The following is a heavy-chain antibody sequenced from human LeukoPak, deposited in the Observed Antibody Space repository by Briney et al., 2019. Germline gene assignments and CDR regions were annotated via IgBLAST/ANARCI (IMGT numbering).Heavy chain of an antibody. V-gene: IGHV3-23*01. Sequence: GGSLRLSCAASGFSFNIYAMSWVSQAPGKGLEWVAAVDRSGGSTIYYADSVKGRFTISRDNAKNSLYMQMNSLRDEDTAVYYCAKDSDYYHSSGYYYAYFQHWGQGTLVTVSS. D-gene: IGHD3-22*01. J-gene: IGHJ1*01. CDR2: VDRSGGSTI. CDR3: AKDSDYYHSSGYYYAYFQH. CDR1: GFSFNIYA.